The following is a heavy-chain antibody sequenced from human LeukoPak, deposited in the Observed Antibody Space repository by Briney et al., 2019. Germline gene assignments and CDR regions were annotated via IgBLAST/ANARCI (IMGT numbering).Heavy chain of an antibody. CDR2: LSGSGITA. V-gene: IGHV3-23*01. CDR3: AKGIYSSGWSYFDY. J-gene: IGHJ4*01. CDR1: GFTFSNSA. Sequence: GGSLRLSCAASGFTFSNSAMSWVRQAPGKGLEWASTLSGSGITAYYADSVKGRFTISRDNSKNTLYLQMNSLRAEDTAVYYCAKGIYSSGWSYFDYWGHGTLVTVSS. D-gene: IGHD6-19*01.